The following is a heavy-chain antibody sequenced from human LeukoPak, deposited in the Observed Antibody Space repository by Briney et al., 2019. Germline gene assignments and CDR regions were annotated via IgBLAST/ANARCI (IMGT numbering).Heavy chain of an antibody. D-gene: IGHD6-13*01. CDR2: ISSSSSYK. CDR3: ARDPYSSSWYGNFDY. V-gene: IGHV3-21*01. CDR1: GFTFSSYA. Sequence: GGSLRLSCAASGFTFSSYAMNWVRQAPGKGLEWVSSISSSSSYKYYADSVKGRFTISRDNAKNSLYLQMNSLRAEDTAVYYCARDPYSSSWYGNFDYWGQGTLVTVSS. J-gene: IGHJ4*02.